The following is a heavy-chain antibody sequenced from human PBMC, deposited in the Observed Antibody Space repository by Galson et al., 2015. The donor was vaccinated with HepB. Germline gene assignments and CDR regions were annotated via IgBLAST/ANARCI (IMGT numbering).Heavy chain of an antibody. Sequence: SLRLSCAASGFTFSIYSMSWVRQAPGKGLEWVAYISSSSSRIYYADSVKGRFTISRDSAKNSLYLQMNSLRDEDTAVYYCARADFDYWGRGTLVTVSS. V-gene: IGHV3-48*02. J-gene: IGHJ4*02. CDR3: ARADFDY. CDR1: GFTFSIYS. CDR2: ISSSSSRI.